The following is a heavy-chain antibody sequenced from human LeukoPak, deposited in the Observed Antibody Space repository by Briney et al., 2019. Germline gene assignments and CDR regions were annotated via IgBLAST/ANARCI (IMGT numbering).Heavy chain of an antibody. Sequence: GGSLRLSCAASGFTVSNTYMSWVRQAPGKGLEWVSVIYSSGGTFYTESVKGRFTISRDYSKNTLYLQMNSLRVDDTAAYYCAKDSSGPAFWGQGTLVTVSS. CDR1: GFTVSNTY. CDR2: IYSSGGT. CDR3: AKDSSGPAF. J-gene: IGHJ4*02. V-gene: IGHV3-53*01. D-gene: IGHD6-19*01.